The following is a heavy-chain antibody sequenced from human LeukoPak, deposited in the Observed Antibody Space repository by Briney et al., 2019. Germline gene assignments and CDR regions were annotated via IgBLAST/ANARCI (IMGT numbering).Heavy chain of an antibody. D-gene: IGHD6-19*01. CDR3: ARDEKSGWSLVGYYYGMDV. J-gene: IGHJ6*02. Sequence: GASVKVSCKATGYTFTNYGISWLRQAPGQGPEWVGWISGYNGNTNYAQKLQGRVTMTTDTSTSTAYMELRSLRSDDTAVYYCARDEKSGWSLVGYYYGMDVWGQGTTVTVSS. CDR2: ISGYNGNT. V-gene: IGHV1-18*01. CDR1: GYTFTNYG.